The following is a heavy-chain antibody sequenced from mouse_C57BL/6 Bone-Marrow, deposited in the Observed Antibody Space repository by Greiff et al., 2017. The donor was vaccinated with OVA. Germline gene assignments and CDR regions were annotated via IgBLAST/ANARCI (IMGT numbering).Heavy chain of an antibody. CDR2: IWRGGST. Sequence: VQGVESGPGLVQPSQSLSITCTVSGFSLTSYGVHWVRQSPGKGLEWLGVIWRGGSTDYNAAFMSRLSITKDNSKSQVFFKMNSLQADDTAIYYCAKNLYDGYSWYFDVWGTGTTVTVSS. V-gene: IGHV2-5*01. CDR3: AKNLYDGYSWYFDV. D-gene: IGHD2-3*01. CDR1: GFSLTSYG. J-gene: IGHJ1*03.